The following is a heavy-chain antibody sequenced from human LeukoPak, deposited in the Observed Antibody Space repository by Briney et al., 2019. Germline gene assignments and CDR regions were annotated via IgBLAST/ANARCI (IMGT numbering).Heavy chain of an antibody. CDR2: ITAANGYT. V-gene: IGHV1-3*03. CDR3: ARLMAPIGKRSTPFDY. D-gene: IGHD1-1*01. J-gene: IGHJ4*02. Sequence: GASVKVSCKASGYTFTNYAIHWVRQAPGQRLEWMGWITAANGYTIYSQEFQGRVTITRDTSASTAYMELSSLRSEDTAVYYCARLMAPIGKRSTPFDYWGQGTLVTVSS. CDR1: GYTFTNYA.